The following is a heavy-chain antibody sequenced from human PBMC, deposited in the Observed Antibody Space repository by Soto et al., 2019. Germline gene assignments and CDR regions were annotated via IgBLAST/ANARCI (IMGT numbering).Heavy chain of an antibody. CDR2: ISSNGGST. CDR1: GFTFSSYA. V-gene: IGHV3-64D*08. Sequence: GGSLRLSCSASGFTFSSYAMHWVRQAPGKGLEYVSAISSNGGSTYYADSVKGRFTISRDNSKNTLYLQMSSLRAEDTAVYYCVPPVTAILYSYYGMDVWGQGTTVTVSS. J-gene: IGHJ6*02. CDR3: VPPVTAILYSYYGMDV. D-gene: IGHD2-21*02.